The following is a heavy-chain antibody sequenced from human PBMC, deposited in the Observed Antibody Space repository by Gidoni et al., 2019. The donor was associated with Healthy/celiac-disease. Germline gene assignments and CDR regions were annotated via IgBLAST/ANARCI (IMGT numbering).Heavy chain of an antibody. J-gene: IGHJ4*02. D-gene: IGHD3-10*01. CDR2: IYYSGST. Sequence: QLQLQASGPGLVKPSETLSLTCTVSGGSVSSRSYYWGWIRQPPGKGLAWIGSIYYSGSTYYNPSLKSRVTISVDTSKNQFSLKLSSVTAADTAVYYCARNSGRSYQINYWGQGTLVTVSS. CDR1: GGSVSSRSYY. V-gene: IGHV4-39*01. CDR3: ARNSGRSYQINY.